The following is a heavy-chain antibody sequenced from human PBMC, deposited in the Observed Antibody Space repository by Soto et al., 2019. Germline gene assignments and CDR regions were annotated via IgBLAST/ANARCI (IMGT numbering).Heavy chain of an antibody. CDR1: GGSISSSVYY. J-gene: IGHJ4*02. Sequence: SETLSLTCTVSGGSISSSVYYWGWIRQPPGRGLEWIGIIDYSGATYYNPSLKSRLTMSVDTSKNHFSLNLNSMTAADTAVYYCARRTGSSTYYFDYWGQGTLVTVSS. CDR2: IDYSGAT. V-gene: IGHV4-39*02. CDR3: ARRTGSSTYYFDY. D-gene: IGHD6-6*01.